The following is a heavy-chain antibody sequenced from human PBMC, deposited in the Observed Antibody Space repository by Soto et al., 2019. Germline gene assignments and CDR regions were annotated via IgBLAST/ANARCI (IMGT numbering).Heavy chain of an antibody. J-gene: IGHJ6*02. CDR2: INAGNGNT. D-gene: IGHD6-13*01. CDR1: GYTFTSYA. CDR3: ARENEELFSSSWYSAPRRYYYYYGMDV. V-gene: IGHV1-3*01. Sequence: GASVKVSCKASGYTFTSYAMHWVRQAPGQRLEWMGWINAGNGNTKYSQKFQGRVTITRDTSASTAYMELSSLRSEDTAVYYCARENEELFSSSWYSAPRRYYYYYGMDVWGQGTTVTVSS.